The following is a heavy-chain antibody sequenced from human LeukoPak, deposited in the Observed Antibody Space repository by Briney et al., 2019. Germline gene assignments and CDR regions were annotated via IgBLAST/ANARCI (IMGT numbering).Heavy chain of an antibody. J-gene: IGHJ4*02. CDR1: GGTFSSYA. CDR3: ARGGYCSSTSCYLQS. V-gene: IGHV1-69*01. Sequence: GSSVKVSCKASGGTFSSYAISWVRQATGQGLEWMGGIIPIFGTANYAQKFQGRVTITADESTSTAYMELSSLRSEDTAVYYCARGGYCSSTSCYLQSWGQGTLVTVSS. CDR2: IIPIFGTA. D-gene: IGHD2-2*01.